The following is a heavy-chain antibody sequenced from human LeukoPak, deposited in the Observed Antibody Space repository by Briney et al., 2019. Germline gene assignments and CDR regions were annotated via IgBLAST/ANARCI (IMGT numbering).Heavy chain of an antibody. V-gene: IGHV1-18*01. Sequence: GASVKVSCKASGYNFIGYGITWVRQAPGQGLEWMGWVSSYNGNTDFAQKFQGRVSMTTEISTTTVYMELRSLRSDDTAVYYCARVHPHYYIFHAFDYWGQGTLVTVSS. CDR3: ARVHPHYYIFHAFDY. J-gene: IGHJ4*02. D-gene: IGHD3-9*01. CDR1: GYNFIGYG. CDR2: VSSYNGNT.